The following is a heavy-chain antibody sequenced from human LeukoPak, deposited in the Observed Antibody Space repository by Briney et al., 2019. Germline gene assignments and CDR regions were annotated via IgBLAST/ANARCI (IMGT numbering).Heavy chain of an antibody. Sequence: ASVKVSCKASGYTFTGYYMHWVRQAPGQGLEWMGGIIPIFGTANYAQKFQGRVTITADESTSTAYMELSSLRSEDTAVYYCASGGPDGYWGQGTLVTVSS. V-gene: IGHV1-69*13. D-gene: IGHD2-15*01. CDR1: GYTFTGYY. CDR2: IIPIFGTA. CDR3: ASGGPDGY. J-gene: IGHJ4*02.